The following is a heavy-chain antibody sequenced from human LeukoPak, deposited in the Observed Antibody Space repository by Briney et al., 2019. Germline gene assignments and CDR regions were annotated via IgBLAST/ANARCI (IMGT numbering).Heavy chain of an antibody. J-gene: IGHJ5*02. D-gene: IGHD3-9*01. CDR1: EFTFSSYS. Sequence: GGSLRLSCAASEFTFSSYSRNWVRQAPGKGLEWVSPISSSSSYIYYADSVKGRFTISRDNAKNSLYLQMNSLRAEDTAVYYCARGTFDWLPNNWFDRWGQGTLVTVSS. CDR3: ARGTFDWLPNNWFDR. CDR2: ISSSSSYI. V-gene: IGHV3-21*01.